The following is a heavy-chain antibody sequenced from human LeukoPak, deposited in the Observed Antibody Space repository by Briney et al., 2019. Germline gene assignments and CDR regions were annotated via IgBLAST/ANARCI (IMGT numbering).Heavy chain of an antibody. J-gene: IGHJ3*02. Sequence: GGSLRLSCAASGFTFDDYGMSWVRQAPGKGLGWISGVNWNGGSTGYADSVKGRFTISRDNAKNSLYLQMNSLRAEDTALYYCAKDYEFWEAAAASDIWGQGTMVTVSS. CDR1: GFTFDDYG. CDR3: AKDYEFWEAAAASDI. D-gene: IGHD3/OR15-3a*01. V-gene: IGHV3-20*04. CDR2: VNWNGGST.